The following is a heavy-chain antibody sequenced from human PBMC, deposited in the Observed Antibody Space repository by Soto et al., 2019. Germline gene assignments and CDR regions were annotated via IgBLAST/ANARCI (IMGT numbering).Heavy chain of an antibody. CDR1: GFTFSSYG. D-gene: IGHD2-21*01. Sequence: QVQLVESGGGVVQPGRSLRLSCAASGFTFSSYGMHWVRQAPGKGLEWVAVIWYDGSNKYYADSVKGRFTISRDNSKNTLYLQMNSLRAEDTAVYYCARDSKADSAPGYGMDVWGQGTTVAVSS. CDR2: IWYDGSNK. V-gene: IGHV3-33*01. CDR3: ARDSKADSAPGYGMDV. J-gene: IGHJ6*02.